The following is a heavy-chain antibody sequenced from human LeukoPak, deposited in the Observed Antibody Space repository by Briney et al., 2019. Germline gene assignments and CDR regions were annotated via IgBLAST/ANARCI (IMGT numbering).Heavy chain of an antibody. CDR1: GFTFSNYV. V-gene: IGHV3-66*01. J-gene: IGHJ4*02. D-gene: IGHD5-12*01. Sequence: GGSLRLSCAASGFTFSNYVMSWVRQAPGKGLEWVSVIYGGGTTNYADSVKGRFTISRDNSKNTLYPQMNSLRADDTAVYYCARGIVATIQDYWGQGTLVTVSS. CDR2: IYGGGTT. CDR3: ARGIVATIQDY.